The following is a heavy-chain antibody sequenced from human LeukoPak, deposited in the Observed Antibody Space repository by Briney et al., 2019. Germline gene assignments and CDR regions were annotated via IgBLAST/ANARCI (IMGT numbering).Heavy chain of an antibody. V-gene: IGHV7-4-1*02. CDR1: GYTFTNYT. CDR3: TRGRDTTGYFVY. Sequence: ASVKVSCKASGYTFTNYTINWVRLAPGQGLEWIGWIDTNTGNPTYAQGFAGRFVFSLDTSVTTTDLQISSLKAEDTALYYCTRGRDTTGYFVYWGQGTLVTVSS. D-gene: IGHD3-22*01. CDR2: IDTNTGNP. J-gene: IGHJ4*02.